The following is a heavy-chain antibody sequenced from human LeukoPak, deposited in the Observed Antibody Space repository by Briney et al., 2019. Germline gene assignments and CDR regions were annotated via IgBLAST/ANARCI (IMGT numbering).Heavy chain of an antibody. CDR2: IWYDGSNK. J-gene: IGHJ6*02. Sequence: PGRSLRLSCAASGFSFTSYGMHWVRQAPGKGLEWVAVIWYDGSNKYYADSVKGRFTISRDNSKNTLYLQMNSLRAEDTAVYYCARAGFWSGYPNYYYYGMDVWGQGTTVTVSS. D-gene: IGHD3-3*01. CDR3: ARAGFWSGYPNYYYYGMDV. CDR1: GFSFTSYG. V-gene: IGHV3-33*01.